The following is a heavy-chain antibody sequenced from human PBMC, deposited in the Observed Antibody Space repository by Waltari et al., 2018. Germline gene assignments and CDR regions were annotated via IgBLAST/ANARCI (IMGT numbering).Heavy chain of an antibody. CDR1: GCSFRVYS. Sequence: QLQLQHPRAGLLTPSETLSLSSAVYGCSFRVYSCSCIRNPPLHGLEWIGEINHSGSTNYNPYLKSRVTISVDTSKNQFSLKLSSVTAADTAVYYCARNPSSSSWYHPRGRYYFDYWGQGTLVTVSS. CDR3: ARNPSSSSWYHPRGRYYFDY. D-gene: IGHD6-13*01. CDR2: INHSGST. V-gene: IGHV4-34*01. J-gene: IGHJ4*02.